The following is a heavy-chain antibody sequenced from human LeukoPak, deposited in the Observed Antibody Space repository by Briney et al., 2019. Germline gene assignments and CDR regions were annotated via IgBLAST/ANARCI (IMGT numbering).Heavy chain of an antibody. CDR3: ARHSGDSWRAHYYYYYVDV. D-gene: IGHD3-3*01. CDR2: IIPIFGTA. Sequence: GASVKVSCKASGGTFSSYAISWVRQAPGQGLEWMGRIIPIFGTANYAQKFQGRVTITTDESTSTAYMELSSLRSEDTAVYYCARHSGDSWRAHYYYYYVDVWGKGTTVTVSS. CDR1: GGTFSSYA. J-gene: IGHJ6*03. V-gene: IGHV1-69*05.